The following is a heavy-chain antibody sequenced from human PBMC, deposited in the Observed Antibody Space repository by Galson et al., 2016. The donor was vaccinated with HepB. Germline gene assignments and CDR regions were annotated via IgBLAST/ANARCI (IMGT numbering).Heavy chain of an antibody. CDR1: GLTFSDSY. Sequence: SLRLSCAASGLTFSDSYMSWIRQAPGKGLKWLSYIGSRPSNIYYADSVKGRFTISRDNAKKSLYLQLNSLRAEATAMYYCAVGGGELDWGGAFDIWGQGTMVTVSS. D-gene: IGHD3/OR15-3a*01. J-gene: IGHJ3*02. CDR3: AVGGGELDWGGAFDI. V-gene: IGHV3-11*01. CDR2: IGSRPSNI.